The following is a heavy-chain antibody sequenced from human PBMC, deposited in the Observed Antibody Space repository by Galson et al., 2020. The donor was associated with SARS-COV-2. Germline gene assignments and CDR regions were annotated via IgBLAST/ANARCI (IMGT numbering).Heavy chain of an antibody. D-gene: IGHD1-26*01. CDR2: FRAPRGST. CDR3: AKALDSGRPDGDYFAY. Sequence: GGSLRLSGVAARLTLNTHAISWVRQAPGKGLEWDSAFRAPRGSTFYANSVKGRFTISRHLSKNTLYLQMNSLRAADTAVNYCAKALDSGRPDGDYFAYWGRGTLVTVSS. V-gene: IGHV3-23*01. J-gene: IGHJ4*02. CDR1: RLTLNTHA.